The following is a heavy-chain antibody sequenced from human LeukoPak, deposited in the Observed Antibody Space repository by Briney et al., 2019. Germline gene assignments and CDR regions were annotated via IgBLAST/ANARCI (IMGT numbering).Heavy chain of an antibody. J-gene: IGHJ5*02. V-gene: IGHV3-30*18. CDR1: GFTFSSYG. CDR2: ISYDGSNK. Sequence: GRSLRLSCAASGFTFSSYGMHWVRQAPGKGLEWEPVISYDGSNKYYADSVKGRFTISRDNSKNTLYLQMNSLRAEDTAVYYCAKGECSGGSCYSDWFDPWGQGTLVTVSS. D-gene: IGHD2-15*01. CDR3: AKGECSGGSCYSDWFDP.